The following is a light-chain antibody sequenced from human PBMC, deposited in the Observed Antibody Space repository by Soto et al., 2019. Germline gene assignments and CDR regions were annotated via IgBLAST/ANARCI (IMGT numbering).Light chain of an antibody. Sequence: DIQMIQSPSSLSASVGDRVTITCQASQEISNYLNWYQQKPGKAPKLLIYDASNLERGVPSRFSGRGSGTDFTFTISRLQPEDFATYYCQQYDHLPRTFGRGTKVEIK. CDR2: DAS. J-gene: IGKJ1*01. V-gene: IGKV1-33*01. CDR1: QEISNY. CDR3: QQYDHLPRT.